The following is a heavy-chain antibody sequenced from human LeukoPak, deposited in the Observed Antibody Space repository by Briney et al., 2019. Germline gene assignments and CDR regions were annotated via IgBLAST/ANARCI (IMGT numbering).Heavy chain of an antibody. J-gene: IGHJ4*02. CDR2: VYKSGRT. D-gene: IGHD3-22*01. Sequence: PSETLSLTCTVSGGSISGNYWSWIRQPPGKGLEWIGYVYKSGRTNYNPSLNSRVTISVHTSKNQFSLKLRSVTAADTAVYYCARGGDFSGYSVDYWGQGTLVTVSS. CDR1: GGSISGNY. CDR3: ARGGDFSGYSVDY. V-gene: IGHV4-59*01.